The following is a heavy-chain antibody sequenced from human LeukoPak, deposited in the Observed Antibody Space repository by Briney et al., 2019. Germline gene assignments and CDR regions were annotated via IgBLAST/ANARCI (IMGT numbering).Heavy chain of an antibody. D-gene: IGHD6-13*01. Sequence: PSETLSLTCTVSGGSISSSSYYWGWIRQPPGKGLEWIGEINHSGSTNYNPSLKSRVTISVDTSKNQFSLKLSSVTAADTAVYYCAGRLAAAGPGIDYWGQGTLVTVSS. V-gene: IGHV4-39*07. J-gene: IGHJ4*02. CDR3: AGRLAAAGPGIDY. CDR2: INHSGST. CDR1: GGSISSSSYY.